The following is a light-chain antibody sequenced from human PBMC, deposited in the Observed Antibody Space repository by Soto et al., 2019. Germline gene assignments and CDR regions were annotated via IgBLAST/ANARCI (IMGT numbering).Light chain of an antibody. V-gene: IGLV7-46*01. J-gene: IGLJ2*01. CDR2: DTS. CDR3: LLSYGDLLPV. Sequence: QTVVTQEPSLTVSPGGTVTLTCGSSTGAVTSGHYPYWFQQKSGLAPRTLIYDTSNKQSWTPARFSGSLLGGKAALTLSGAQPEDEAEYYCLLSYGDLLPVFGGGTKLTVL. CDR1: TGAVTSGHY.